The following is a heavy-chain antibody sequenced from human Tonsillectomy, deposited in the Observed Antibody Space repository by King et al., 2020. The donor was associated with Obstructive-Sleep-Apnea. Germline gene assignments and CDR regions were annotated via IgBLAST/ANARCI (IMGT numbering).Heavy chain of an antibody. D-gene: IGHD5-18*01. Sequence: VQLQQWGAGLLKPSETLSLTCAVYGGSFSGYYWSWIRQPPGKGLEWFGEINHSGSTNYNPSLKSRVTISVDTSKNQFSLKLSAVTAADTAVYYCARAVTFDYWGQGTLVTVSS. V-gene: IGHV4-34*01. CDR1: GGSFSGYY. CDR2: INHSGST. CDR3: ARAVTFDY. J-gene: IGHJ4*02.